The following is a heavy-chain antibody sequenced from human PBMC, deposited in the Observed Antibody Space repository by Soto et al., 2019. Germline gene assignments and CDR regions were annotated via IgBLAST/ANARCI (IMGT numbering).Heavy chain of an antibody. J-gene: IGHJ3*02. CDR1: SDSVSSSSYT. V-gene: IGHV4-39*07. CDR3: AASYYAILTGHFAFDI. CDR2: IYSSGST. Sequence: SETLSLTCTVSSDSVSSSSYTWGWIRQPPGKGPEWIGSIYSSGSTYYNPSLNSRVTVSVDTSKNQFSLNLTSVTSADTAVYFCAASYYAILTGHFAFDIWGHGTMVTVSS. D-gene: IGHD3-9*01.